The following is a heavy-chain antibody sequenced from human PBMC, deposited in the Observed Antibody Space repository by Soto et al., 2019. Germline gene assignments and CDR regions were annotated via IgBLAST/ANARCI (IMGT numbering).Heavy chain of an antibody. CDR1: GDTLSTYA. J-gene: IGHJ4*02. D-gene: IGHD5-18*01. V-gene: IGHV1-69*01. Sequence: QVQLVQSGAEVKKPGSSVKVSCKASGDTLSTYAISWVRQVPGQRLEWMGGTTPIIGTIDYAQKVQGRGTITADESTATSYMELRSLRPEDKAVYYCAAGDSSDTGDHWGQGTLVTVSS. CDR3: AAGDSSDTGDH. CDR2: TTPIIGTI.